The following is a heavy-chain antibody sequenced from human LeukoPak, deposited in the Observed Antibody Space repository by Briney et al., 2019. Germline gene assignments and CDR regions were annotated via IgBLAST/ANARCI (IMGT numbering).Heavy chain of an antibody. D-gene: IGHD6-13*01. CDR2: INPNSGGT. V-gene: IGHV1-2*02. CDR1: GYTLTGYY. J-gene: IGHJ4*02. CDR3: ASWAAAAGTPSVTDY. Sequence: ASVKVSCKASGYTLTGYYMHWVRQAPGQGLEWMGWINPNSGGTNYAQKFQGRVTMTRDTSISTAYMELSRLRSDDTAVYYCASWAAAAGTPSVTDYWGQGTLVTVSS.